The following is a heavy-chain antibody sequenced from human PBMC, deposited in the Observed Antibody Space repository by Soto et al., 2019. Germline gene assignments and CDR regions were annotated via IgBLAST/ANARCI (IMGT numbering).Heavy chain of an antibody. Sequence: QVQLQESGPGLVKPSETLSLTCTVSGASISSYYWNWIRQPPGKGLEWIGYVSYSGITNHNPSLMSRITILLTTSKNQFSLELNPVTAADTATYYCARSHDNGDNGKYLQHWGRGTLVTVSS. J-gene: IGHJ1*01. CDR1: GASISSYY. CDR2: VSYSGIT. CDR3: ARSHDNGDNGKYLQH. D-gene: IGHD4-17*01. V-gene: IGHV4-59*01.